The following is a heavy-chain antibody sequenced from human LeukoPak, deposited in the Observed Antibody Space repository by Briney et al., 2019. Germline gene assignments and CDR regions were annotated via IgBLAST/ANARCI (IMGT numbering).Heavy chain of an antibody. CDR3: AREEGNYCSSTSCHAVSGNWFDP. CDR2: IIPILGIA. D-gene: IGHD2-2*01. V-gene: IGHV1-69*04. Sequence: EASVKVSCKASGGTFSSYAISWVRQAPGQGLEWMGRIIPILGIANYAQKFQGRVTITADKSTSTAYMELSSLRSEDTAVYYCAREEGNYCSSTSCHAVSGNWFDPWGQGTLVTVSS. J-gene: IGHJ5*02. CDR1: GGTFSSYA.